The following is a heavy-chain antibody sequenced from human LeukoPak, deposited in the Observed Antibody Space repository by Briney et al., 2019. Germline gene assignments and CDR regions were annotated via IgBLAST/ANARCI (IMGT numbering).Heavy chain of an antibody. V-gene: IGHV3-66*01. CDR3: AREAYYYDSSGYSAGAFDI. CDR2: IYSGGST. Sequence: GGSLRLSCAASGFTVSSNYMSWVRQAPGKGLEWVSVIYSGGSTYYADSVKGRFTISRDNSKNTLYLQMNSLRAEDTAVYYCAREAYYYDSSGYSAGAFDIWGQGTMVTVSS. D-gene: IGHD3-22*01. J-gene: IGHJ3*02. CDR1: GFTVSSNY.